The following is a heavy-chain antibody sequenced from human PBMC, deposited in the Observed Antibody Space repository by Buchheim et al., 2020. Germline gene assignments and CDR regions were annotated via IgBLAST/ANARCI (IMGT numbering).Heavy chain of an antibody. CDR2: MYYSGNN. Sequence: QLQLQESGPGLVKPSETLSLTCTVSGGSISSSSYYWGWIRQHPGKGLEWVGSMYYSGNNNYKPSLKSRVTIPAATSKTQFYLNLSSMAASDTAVYYWASSDSKLHQMEYWGQGTL. CDR3: ASSDSKLHQMEY. CDR1: GGSISSSSYY. D-gene: IGHD4-11*01. J-gene: IGHJ4*02. V-gene: IGHV4-39*01.